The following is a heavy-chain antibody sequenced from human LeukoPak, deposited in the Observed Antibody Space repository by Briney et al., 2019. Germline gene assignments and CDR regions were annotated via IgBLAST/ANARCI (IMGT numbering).Heavy chain of an antibody. CDR3: ARDLYYDSSGYYNYYYYMDV. CDR1: GGTFSSYA. CDR2: IIPIFGTA. V-gene: IGHV1-69*05. D-gene: IGHD3-22*01. Sequence: ASVKVSCKASGGTFSSYAISWVRQAPGQGLEWMGGIIPIFGTANYARKFQGRVTITTDESTSTAYMELSSLRSEDTAVYYCARDLYYDSSGYYNYYYYMDVWGKGTTVTVSS. J-gene: IGHJ6*03.